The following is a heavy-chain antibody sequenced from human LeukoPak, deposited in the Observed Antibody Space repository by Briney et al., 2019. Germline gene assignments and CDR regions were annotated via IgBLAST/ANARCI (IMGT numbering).Heavy chain of an antibody. CDR1: GASVSGSNYY. D-gene: IGHD3-16*01. CDR2: INHSGGT. V-gene: IGHV4-39*07. Sequence: SSETLSLTCAVSGASVSGSNYYWGWIRQPPGKGLEWIGEINHSGGTKYNPSLKSRVTISVDTSKNQFSLKLSSVTAADTAMYYCARVKDPGGYYYYYYMDVWGKGTTVTVSS. J-gene: IGHJ6*03. CDR3: ARVKDPGGYYYYYYMDV.